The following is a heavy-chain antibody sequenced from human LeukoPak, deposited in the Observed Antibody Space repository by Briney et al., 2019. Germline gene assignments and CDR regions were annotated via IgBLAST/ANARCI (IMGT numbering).Heavy chain of an antibody. CDR2: ISAYNGNT. Sequence: ASVKVSCKASGYTFTTYDISWVRQAPGQGLEWMGWISAYNGNTNYAQKLQGRVTMTTDTSTSTAYMELRSLRSDDTAVYYCARRVGATLDGNWFDPWGQGTLVTVSS. J-gene: IGHJ5*02. CDR3: ARRVGATLDGNWFDP. D-gene: IGHD1-26*01. V-gene: IGHV1-18*01. CDR1: GYTFTTYD.